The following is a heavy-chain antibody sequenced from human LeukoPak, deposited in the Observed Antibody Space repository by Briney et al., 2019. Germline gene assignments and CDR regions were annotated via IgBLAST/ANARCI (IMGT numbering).Heavy chain of an antibody. V-gene: IGHV1-18*01. CDR3: ARVVPAAIEYYYYYYYMDV. J-gene: IGHJ6*03. Sequence: ASVKVSCKASGYTFTSYGISWVRQAPGQGLEWMGWISAYNGNTNYAQKLQGRVTMTTDTSTSTAYMELRSLRSDDTAVYYCARVVPAAIEYYYYYYYMDVWGKGTTVTVSS. D-gene: IGHD2-2*01. CDR1: GYTFTSYG. CDR2: ISAYNGNT.